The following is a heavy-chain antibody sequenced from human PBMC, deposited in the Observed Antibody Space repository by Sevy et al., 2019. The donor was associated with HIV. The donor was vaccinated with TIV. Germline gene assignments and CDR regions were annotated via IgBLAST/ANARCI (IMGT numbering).Heavy chain of an antibody. J-gene: IGHJ4*02. CDR1: GGTFSSYA. CDR2: IIPIFGTA. CDR3: ARQRWLQLGYFDY. D-gene: IGHD5-12*01. Sequence: ASVKVSCKASGGTFSSYAISWVRQAPGQGLEWMGGIIPIFGTANYAQKFQGRVTITADESTSTAYMELGSLRSEDTAVYYCARQRWLQLGYFDYWGQGTLVTVSS. V-gene: IGHV1-69*13.